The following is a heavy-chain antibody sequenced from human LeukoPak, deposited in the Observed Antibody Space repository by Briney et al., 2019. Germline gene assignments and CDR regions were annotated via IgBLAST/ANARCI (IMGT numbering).Heavy chain of an antibody. J-gene: IGHJ4*02. D-gene: IGHD1-26*01. V-gene: IGHV1-2*02. CDR3: ARRGREWELPKFDY. CDR1: GYTFTGYY. CDR2: INPNSGGT. Sequence: ASVTVSCKASGYTFTGYYLHWVRQPPGQGLEWMGWINPNSGGTNYAQKFQGRVTMTRDTSISTAYMELSRLRSDDTAVYYCARRGREWELPKFDYWGQGTLVTVSS.